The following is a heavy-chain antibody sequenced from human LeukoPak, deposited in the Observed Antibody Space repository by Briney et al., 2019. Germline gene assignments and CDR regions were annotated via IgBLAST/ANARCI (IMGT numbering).Heavy chain of an antibody. CDR2: ISGNGCSI. CDR1: GFSFSTFS. J-gene: IGHJ4*02. CDR3: ARERSGYYFDY. V-gene: IGHV3-64*02. D-gene: IGHD3-22*01. Sequence: GGSLRLSCAASGFSFSTFSMNWVRQAPGKELEYVSMISGNGCSITYADSVKGRFTVSRDNSKNTLYLQMGSLRAEDTAVYYCARERSGYYFDYWGQGTLVTVSS.